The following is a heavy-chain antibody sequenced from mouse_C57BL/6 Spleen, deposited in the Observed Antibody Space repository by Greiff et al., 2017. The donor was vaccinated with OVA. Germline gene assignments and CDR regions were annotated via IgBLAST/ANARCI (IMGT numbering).Heavy chain of an antibody. CDR2: INPYNGGT. CDR3: ARGSSYVRFAY. Sequence: EVQLQQSGPVLVKPGASVKMSCKASGYTFTDYYMNWVKQSHGKRLEWIGVINPYNGGTSYNQKFKGKATLTVDKSSSTAYMELNSLTSEDSAVYYCARGSSYVRFAYWGQGTLVTVSA. J-gene: IGHJ3*01. D-gene: IGHD1-1*01. V-gene: IGHV1-19*01. CDR1: GYTFTDYY.